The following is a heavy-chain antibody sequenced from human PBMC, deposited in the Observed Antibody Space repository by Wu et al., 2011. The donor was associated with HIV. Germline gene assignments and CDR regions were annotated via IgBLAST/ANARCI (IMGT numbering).Heavy chain of an antibody. D-gene: IGHD2-2*01. Sequence: QVQLVQSGAEVKKPGASVKVSCKASGYTFITYGITWVRQAPGQGLEWMGWISAYNGNTNYAQNFQGRVTVTTDTSTSTAYMELRSLRSDDTAVYYCARDWGGLEVPSAWNFDTWGQGTLVTVSS. CDR2: ISAYNGNT. CDR1: GYTFITYG. J-gene: IGHJ4*02. CDR3: ARDWGGLEVPSAWNFDT. V-gene: IGHV1-18*01.